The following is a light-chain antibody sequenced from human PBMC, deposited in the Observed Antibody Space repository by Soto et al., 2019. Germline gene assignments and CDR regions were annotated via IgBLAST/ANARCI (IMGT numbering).Light chain of an antibody. CDR1: SSDVGDYEH. CDR3: GLFTSSATWV. V-gene: IGLV2-18*01. CDR2: DVI. J-gene: IGLJ3*02. Sequence: LTQPPSVSGSPGQSVTIYCTVTSSDVGDYEHVSWYQLAPGTAPKLLISDVINRPSGFSDRFSGSRSGNTASLTISGLQPEDEAEYYCGLFTSSATWVFGGGTKVTVL.